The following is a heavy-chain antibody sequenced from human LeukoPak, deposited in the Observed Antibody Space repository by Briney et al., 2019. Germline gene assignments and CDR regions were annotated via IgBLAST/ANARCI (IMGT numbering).Heavy chain of an antibody. D-gene: IGHD3-22*01. CDR1: GDSISRSSYY. CDR3: ARHAWSYDSSGYYYNLGFWFDP. Sequence: SETLSLTCSVSGDSISRSSYYWGWIRQPPGKGLEWIGRVFYTGSTYYNPFLKSRVTIFVDMSKNQFSLKLRSVTAADTAVYYCARHAWSYDSSGYYYNLGFWFDPWGQGTLVTVSS. V-gene: IGHV4-39*01. CDR2: VFYTGST. J-gene: IGHJ5*02.